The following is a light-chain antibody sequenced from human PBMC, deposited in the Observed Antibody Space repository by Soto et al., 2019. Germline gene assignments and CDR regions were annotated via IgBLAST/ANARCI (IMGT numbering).Light chain of an antibody. Sequence: NFMLTQPHSVSESPGKTVAISCTRSSGSIASNYVQWYQQRPGSSPTTVIYEDNQRPTGVPDLFSGSIDSSSNSASLTISGLKTEDEADYYCQSYDSSNHEVFGGGTKLTVL. CDR2: EDN. J-gene: IGLJ3*02. CDR3: QSYDSSNHEV. V-gene: IGLV6-57*01. CDR1: SGSIASNY.